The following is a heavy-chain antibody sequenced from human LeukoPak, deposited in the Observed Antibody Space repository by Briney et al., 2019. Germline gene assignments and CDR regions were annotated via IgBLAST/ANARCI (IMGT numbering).Heavy chain of an antibody. J-gene: IGHJ4*02. Sequence: ASVKVSCKASGYTFTVHYIHWLRQAPGQGLEWMGWVSPFNGATKYAQKFQGRVTMTRDTSISTAYIELNSLRSDDTAVYYCASTVAGTTDYWGQGTLVTVSS. CDR1: GYTFTVHY. D-gene: IGHD6-19*01. CDR3: ASTVAGTTDY. CDR2: VSPFNGAT. V-gene: IGHV1-2*02.